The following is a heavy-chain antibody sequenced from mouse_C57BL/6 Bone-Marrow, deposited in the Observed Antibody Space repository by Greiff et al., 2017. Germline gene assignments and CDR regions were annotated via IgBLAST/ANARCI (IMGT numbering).Heavy chain of an antibody. V-gene: IGHV1-72*01. Sequence: QVQLQQPGAELVKPGASVKLSCKASGYTFTSYWMHWVKQRPGRGLEWIGRIYPNSGGTKYNEKFKSKATLTVDKSSSTAYMQLSSLTSEDSAVYYCARWDSGSSSGFAYWGQGTRVTVSA. CDR1: GYTFTSYW. J-gene: IGHJ3*01. CDR2: IYPNSGGT. CDR3: ARWDSGSSSGFAY. D-gene: IGHD1-1*01.